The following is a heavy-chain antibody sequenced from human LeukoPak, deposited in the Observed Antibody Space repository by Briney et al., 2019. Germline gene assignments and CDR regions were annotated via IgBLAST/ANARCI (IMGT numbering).Heavy chain of an antibody. D-gene: IGHD6-13*01. J-gene: IGHJ4*02. CDR2: VYSSGST. CDR1: GGSVSAHY. V-gene: IGHV4-59*02. Sequence: SETLSLTCTVSGGSVSAHYWSWIRQSPRRGLEWLGYVYSSGSTYDASSLESRVTISVDTSKNQFSLKLSSVTAADTAVYYCARGRDRWYPWNYWGQGTLVTVSS. CDR3: ARGRDRWYPWNY.